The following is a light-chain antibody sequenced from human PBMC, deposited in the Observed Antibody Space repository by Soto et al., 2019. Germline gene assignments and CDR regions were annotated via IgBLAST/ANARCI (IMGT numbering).Light chain of an antibody. Sequence: DIQMTQSPSTLSASVGDRVTITCRASQSISSWLAWYQQKPGKAPTMLIYKASNLESGVPSRFSGSGSGTEFTLTISSLQPDDFATYYCQQYNRYPFTFGPGTKVDIK. J-gene: IGKJ3*01. CDR3: QQYNRYPFT. CDR2: KAS. V-gene: IGKV1-5*03. CDR1: QSISSW.